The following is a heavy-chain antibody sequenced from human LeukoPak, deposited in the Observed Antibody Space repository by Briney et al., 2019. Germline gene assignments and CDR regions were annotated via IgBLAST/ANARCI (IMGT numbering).Heavy chain of an antibody. D-gene: IGHD3-9*01. CDR2: IIPIFGTA. J-gene: IGHJ4*02. V-gene: IGHV1-69*13. CDR1: GGTFSSYA. CDR3: ARDFYDILTGPWQTRTMEYYFDN. Sequence: SVKVSRKASGGTFSSYAISWVRQAPGQGLEWMGGIIPIFGTANYAQKFQGRVTNTSDESTSTAYMELSSLRFEVTAVYYCARDFYDILTGPWQTRTMEYYFDNWGQGTLVTVSS.